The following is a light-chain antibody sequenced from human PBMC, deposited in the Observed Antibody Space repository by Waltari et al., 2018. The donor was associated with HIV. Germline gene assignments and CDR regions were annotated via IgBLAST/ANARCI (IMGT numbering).Light chain of an antibody. J-gene: IGLJ1*01. CDR3: QVWDSNTDLYV. CDR1: NIGFKS. Sequence: SYVLTQPPSVSVAPGQTARIPWGGNNIGFKSVHWYHQKPGQAPVLVVDDDSALPSGIPERFSGSNSGNTATLTISRVEAGDEADYYCQVWDSNTDLYVFGTGTQVTVL. CDR2: DDS. V-gene: IGLV3-21*02.